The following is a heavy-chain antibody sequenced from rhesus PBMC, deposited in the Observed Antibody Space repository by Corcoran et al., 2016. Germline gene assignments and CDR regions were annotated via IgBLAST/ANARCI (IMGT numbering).Heavy chain of an antibody. CDR3: ARDPSYSNYPSYYFDY. Sequence: ESGPALVRPTQTLTLTCTFSGFSISTIGTGVGWIRQPPGKGLAWIVTIYSSTGNTYYDPSLKSRVTISKDTSKNQFSLKLSSVTAADTAVYYCARDPSYSNYPSYYFDYWGQGVLVTVSS. V-gene: IGHV4S19*01. D-gene: IGHD4-23*01. J-gene: IGHJ4*01. CDR2: IYSSTGNT. CDR1: GFSISTIGTG.